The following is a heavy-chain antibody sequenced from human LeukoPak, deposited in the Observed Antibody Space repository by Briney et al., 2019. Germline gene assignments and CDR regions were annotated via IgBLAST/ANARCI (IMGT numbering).Heavy chain of an antibody. CDR3: ARGYFDWLLSRNWFDP. CDR2: MNPNSGNT. Sequence: ASVKVSCKASGYTFTSYDINWVRQATGQGLEWMGWMNPNSGNTGYAQKFQGRVTMTRDTSISTFYMELSSLRSDDTAVYYCARGYFDWLLSRNWFDPWGQGTLVTVSS. D-gene: IGHD3-9*01. CDR1: GYTFTSYD. V-gene: IGHV1-8*01. J-gene: IGHJ5*02.